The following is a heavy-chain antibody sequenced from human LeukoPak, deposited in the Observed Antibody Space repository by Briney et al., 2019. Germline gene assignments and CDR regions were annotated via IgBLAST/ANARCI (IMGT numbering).Heavy chain of an antibody. V-gene: IGHV4-34*01. Sequence: SETLSLTCAVYGGSFSGYYWSWIRQPPGKGLEWIGEINHSGSTNYNPSLKSRVTISVDTSKNQFSLKLSSVTAADTAVYYCARRRRQLAYYMDVWGKGTTVTVSS. D-gene: IGHD6-13*01. CDR3: ARRRRQLAYYMDV. CDR2: INHSGST. J-gene: IGHJ6*03. CDR1: GGSFSGYY.